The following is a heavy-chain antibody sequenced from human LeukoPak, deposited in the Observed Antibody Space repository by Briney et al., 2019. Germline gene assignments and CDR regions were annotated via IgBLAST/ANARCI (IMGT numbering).Heavy chain of an antibody. V-gene: IGHV5-51*01. CDR3: ARLIAVAANWFDP. CDR2: IYPGASNT. J-gene: IGHJ5*02. D-gene: IGHD6-19*01. Sequence: IIYPGASNTRSSPSFQGQLTITAYKSISTAYLQWSSLKASDTAMYYCARLIAVAANWFDPWGQGTLVTVSS.